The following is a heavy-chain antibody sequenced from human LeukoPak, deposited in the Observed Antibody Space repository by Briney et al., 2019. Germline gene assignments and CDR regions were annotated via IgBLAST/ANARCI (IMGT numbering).Heavy chain of an antibody. J-gene: IGHJ4*02. Sequence: GGSLRLSCAASGFTFSSYAMSWVRRAPGKGLEWVSAISGSGGSTYYADSVKGRFTISRDNSKNTLYLQMNSLRAEDTAVYYCAKEQSAHYYDSSGRYFDYWGQGTLVTVSS. CDR1: GFTFSSYA. V-gene: IGHV3-23*01. CDR2: ISGSGGST. CDR3: AKEQSAHYYDSSGRYFDY. D-gene: IGHD3-22*01.